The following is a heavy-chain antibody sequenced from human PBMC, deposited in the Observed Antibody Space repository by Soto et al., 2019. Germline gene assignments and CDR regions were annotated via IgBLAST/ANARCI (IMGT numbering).Heavy chain of an antibody. V-gene: IGHV3-48*03. Sequence: ESGGGLVQPGGSLRLSCAASGFTFSSYEMNWVRQAPGKGLEWVSYISSSGSSIYYADSVKGRFTISRDNAKNSLYLQMNSLRDEDTAVYYCARAEGYSYGYFDYWGQGTLVTVSS. D-gene: IGHD5-18*01. CDR3: ARAEGYSYGYFDY. CDR2: ISSSGSSI. J-gene: IGHJ4*02. CDR1: GFTFSSYE.